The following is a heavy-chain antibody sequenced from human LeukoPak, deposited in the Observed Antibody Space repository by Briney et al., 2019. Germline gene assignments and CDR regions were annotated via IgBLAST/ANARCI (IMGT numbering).Heavy chain of an antibody. Sequence: FGPTLVNPTQTLTLTCTFSGFSLSTSGVGVGWIRQPPGKALEWLALIYWNDDKRYSPSLKSRLTITKDTSKNQVVLTMTNMDPVDTATYYCAHWPGIAAAGTFGFDYWGQGTLVTVSS. CDR3: AHWPGIAAAGTFGFDY. V-gene: IGHV2-5*01. CDR2: IYWNDDK. J-gene: IGHJ4*02. D-gene: IGHD6-13*01. CDR1: GFSLSTSGVG.